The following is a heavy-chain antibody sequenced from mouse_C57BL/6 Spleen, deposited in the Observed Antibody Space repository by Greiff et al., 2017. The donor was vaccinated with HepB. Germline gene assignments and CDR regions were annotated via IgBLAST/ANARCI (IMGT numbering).Heavy chain of an antibody. J-gene: IGHJ3*01. D-gene: IGHD1-1*01. V-gene: IGHV1-81*01. CDR3: ARNNYGSSPFAY. CDR2: IYPRSGNT. CDR1: GYTFTSYG. Sequence: QVQLKESGAELARPGASVKLSCKASGYTFTSYGISWVKQRTGQGLEWIGEIYPRSGNTYYNEKFKGKATLTADKSSSTAYMELRSLTSEDSAVYFWARNNYGSSPFAYWGQGTLVTVSA.